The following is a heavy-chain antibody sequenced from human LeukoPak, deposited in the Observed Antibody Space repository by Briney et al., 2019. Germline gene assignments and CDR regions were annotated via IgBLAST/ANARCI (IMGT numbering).Heavy chain of an antibody. CDR2: ISSSSSTI. Sequence: GGSLRLSCAASGFTFSSYSMNWVRQAPGKGLEWVSYISSSSSTIYYADSVKGRFTISRDNAKNSLYLQMNSLRAEDTAVYYCASRVDYDILTGYYAHDYWGQGTLVTVSS. J-gene: IGHJ4*02. V-gene: IGHV3-48*04. D-gene: IGHD3-9*01. CDR3: ASRVDYDILTGYYAHDY. CDR1: GFTFSSYS.